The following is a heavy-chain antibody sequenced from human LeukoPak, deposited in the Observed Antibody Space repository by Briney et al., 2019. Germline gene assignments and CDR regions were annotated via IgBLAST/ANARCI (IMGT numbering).Heavy chain of an antibody. D-gene: IGHD3-22*01. V-gene: IGHV3-23*01. CDR2: ISGSGGST. CDR3: AQTRGDSSGYPPVGY. J-gene: IGHJ4*02. Sequence: GGSLRLSCAASGFTFSSYGMSWVRQAPGKGLEWVSAISGSGGSTYYADSVKGRFTISRDNSKNTLYLQMNSLRAEDTAVYYCAQTRGDSSGYPPVGYWGQGTLVTVSS. CDR1: GFTFSSYG.